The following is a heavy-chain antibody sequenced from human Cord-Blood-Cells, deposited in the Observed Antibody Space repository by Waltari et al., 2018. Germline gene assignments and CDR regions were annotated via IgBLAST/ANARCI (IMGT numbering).Heavy chain of an antibody. V-gene: IGHV1-69*01. J-gene: IGHJ4*02. CDR1: GRTSSRHA. CDR2: INPIFETA. D-gene: IGHD6-13*01. Sequence: QVQLVQSGAEVKKPGSSVKVSCKASGRTSSRHAISWVRQAPGQGREWMGGINPIFETANYAQKFQGRVTITADESTSTAYMELSSLRSEDTAVYYCARQNTRSSSLADTDYWGQGTLVTVSS. CDR3: ARQNTRSSSLADTDY.